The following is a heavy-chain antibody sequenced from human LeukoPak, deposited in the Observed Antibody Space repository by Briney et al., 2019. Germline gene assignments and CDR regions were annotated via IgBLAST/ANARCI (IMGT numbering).Heavy chain of an antibody. CDR1: GFTFSSYD. CDR3: AKSGSSRYYYYYGMDV. Sequence: GGSLRLSCAASGFTFSSYDMNWVRQAPGKGLDWVSTISGSGGSTYYADSVKGRFTISRDNSKNTLYLQMNSLRAEDTAVYYCAKSGSSRYYYYYGMDVWGQGTTVTVSS. V-gene: IGHV3-23*01. J-gene: IGHJ6*02. D-gene: IGHD1-26*01. CDR2: ISGSGGST.